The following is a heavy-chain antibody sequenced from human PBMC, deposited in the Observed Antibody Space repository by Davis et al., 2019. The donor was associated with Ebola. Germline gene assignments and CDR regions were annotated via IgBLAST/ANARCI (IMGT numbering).Heavy chain of an antibody. V-gene: IGHV3-66*02. CDR1: GFTVSSNY. D-gene: IGHD5-24*01. CDR3: VRGEGYILAS. J-gene: IGHJ5*02. Sequence: GESLKISCAASGFTVSSNYMSWVRQAPGKGLEWVSLINIGGATYYADSVKGRFTISRDNSKNTVSVQMNSLRAEDTAVYYCVRGEGYILASWGQGTLVTVAS. CDR2: INIGGAT.